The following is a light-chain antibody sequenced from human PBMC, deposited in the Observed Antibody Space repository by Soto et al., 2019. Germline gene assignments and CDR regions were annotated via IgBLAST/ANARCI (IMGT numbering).Light chain of an antibody. J-gene: IGKJ1*01. Sequence: EIVLTQSPGTLSLSPGESATLSCRASQSITSSYLAWYQQKPAQAPRLLIYGASNKATGIPDRFSGSGSGTDFTFTISRLEPEDFAVYCCQKYGSSPPTFGQGTKVEV. CDR3: QKYGSSPPT. V-gene: IGKV3-20*01. CDR1: QSITSSY. CDR2: GAS.